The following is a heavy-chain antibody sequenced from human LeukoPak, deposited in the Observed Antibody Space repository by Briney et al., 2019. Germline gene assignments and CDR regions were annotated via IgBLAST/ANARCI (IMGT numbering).Heavy chain of an antibody. Sequence: SEALSLTCTVSGGSVSSGSYYWSWIRQPPGKGLEWFGYIYYSGSTNYNPSLKSRVTISVDTSKNQFSLKLSSVTAADTAVYYCARADYDFWSGYYSAFDIWGQGTMVTVSS. CDR3: ARADYDFWSGYYSAFDI. V-gene: IGHV4-61*01. D-gene: IGHD3-3*01. CDR2: IYYSGST. CDR1: GGSVSSGSYY. J-gene: IGHJ3*02.